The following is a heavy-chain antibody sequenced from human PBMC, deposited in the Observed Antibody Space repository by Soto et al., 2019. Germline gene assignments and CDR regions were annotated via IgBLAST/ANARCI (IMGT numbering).Heavy chain of an antibody. CDR3: AREGIFGNYYFDY. CDR2: IYYSGST. J-gene: IGHJ4*02. Sequence: SETLSLTCTVSGGSISSYYWSWIRQPPGKGLEWIGYIYYSGSTNYNPSLKSRVTISVDTSKNQFSLKLSSVTAADTAVYYCAREGIFGNYYFDYWGQGTLVTVSS. D-gene: IGHD3-3*01. V-gene: IGHV4-59*01. CDR1: GGSISSYY.